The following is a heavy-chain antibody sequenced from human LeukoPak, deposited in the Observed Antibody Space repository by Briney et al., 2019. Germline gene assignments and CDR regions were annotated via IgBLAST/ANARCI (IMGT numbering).Heavy chain of an antibody. J-gene: IGHJ4*02. CDR2: INTDGSST. D-gene: IGHD1-26*01. V-gene: IGHV3-74*01. CDR3: AKGLMGATPYYFDY. Sequence: GGSLRLSCAASGFTFSSYWMHWVRQAPGKGLVWVSRINTDGSSTTYADSVKGRFTISRDNAKNTLYLQTNSLRADDTAVYYCAKGLMGATPYYFDYWGQGTLVTVSS. CDR1: GFTFSSYW.